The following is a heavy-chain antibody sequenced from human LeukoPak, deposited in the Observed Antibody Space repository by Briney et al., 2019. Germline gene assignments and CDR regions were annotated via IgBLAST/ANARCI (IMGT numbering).Heavy chain of an antibody. CDR1: GGPVSSGSYY. CDR2: IYYSGST. Sequence: SETLSLTCTVSGGPVSSGSYYWSWIRQPPGKGLEWIGYIYYSGSTNYNPSLKSRVTISVDTSKNQFSLKLSSVTAADTAVYYCARNDYALGDYWGQGTLVTVSS. V-gene: IGHV4-61*01. J-gene: IGHJ4*02. D-gene: IGHD5-12*01. CDR3: ARNDYALGDY.